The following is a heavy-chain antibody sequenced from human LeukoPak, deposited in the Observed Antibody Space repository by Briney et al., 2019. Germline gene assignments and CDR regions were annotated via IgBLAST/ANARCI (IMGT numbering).Heavy chain of an antibody. Sequence: ASVKVSCKASGYTFTGYYMHWVRQAPGQGLEWMGRINPNSGGTNYAQKFQGRVTITRDTSASTAYMELSSLRSEDTAVYYCARGSLLVSAVRYFDYWGQGTLVTVSS. J-gene: IGHJ4*02. CDR2: INPNSGGT. CDR3: ARGSLLVSAVRYFDY. CDR1: GYTFTGYY. V-gene: IGHV1-2*06. D-gene: IGHD5/OR15-5a*01.